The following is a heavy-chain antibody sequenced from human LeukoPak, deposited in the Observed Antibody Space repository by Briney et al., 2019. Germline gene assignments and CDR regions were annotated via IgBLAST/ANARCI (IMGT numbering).Heavy chain of an antibody. V-gene: IGHV1-8*01. CDR2: MNPNSGNT. Sequence: ASVKVSCKASGYTFTSYDINWVRQATGQGLEWMGWMNPNSGNTGYAQEFQGRVTMTRNTSISTAYMELSSLRSEDTAVYYCASFSSGLGSYGMDVWGQGTTVTVSS. J-gene: IGHJ6*02. CDR3: ASFSSGLGSYGMDV. CDR1: GYTFTSYD. D-gene: IGHD6-19*01.